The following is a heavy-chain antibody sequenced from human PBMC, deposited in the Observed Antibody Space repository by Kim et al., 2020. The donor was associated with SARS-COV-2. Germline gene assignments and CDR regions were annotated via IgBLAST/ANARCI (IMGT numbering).Heavy chain of an antibody. V-gene: IGHV1-69*04. CDR3: AREFSKAYYDFWSGYFQDNWFDP. D-gene: IGHD3-3*01. CDR1: GGTFSSYA. J-gene: IGHJ5*02. CDR2: IIPILGIA. Sequence: SVKVSCKASGGTFSSYAISWVRQAPGQGLEWMGRIIPILGIANYAQKFQGRVTITADKSTSTAYMELSSLRSEDTAVYYCAREFSKAYYDFWSGYFQDNWFDPWGQGTLVTVSS.